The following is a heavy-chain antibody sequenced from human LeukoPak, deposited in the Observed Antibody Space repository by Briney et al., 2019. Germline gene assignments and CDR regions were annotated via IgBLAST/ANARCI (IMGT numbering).Heavy chain of an antibody. CDR3: ARGSAYYDFWSGYFNWFDP. Sequence: PSETLSLTCAVYGGSFSGYYWSWIRQPPGKGLEWIGEINHSGSTNYNPSLKSRVTISVDTSKNQFSLKLSSVTAADTAVYYCARGSAYYDFWSGYFNWFDPWGQGTLVTVSP. J-gene: IGHJ5*02. CDR2: INHSGST. CDR1: GGSFSGYY. D-gene: IGHD3-3*01. V-gene: IGHV4-34*01.